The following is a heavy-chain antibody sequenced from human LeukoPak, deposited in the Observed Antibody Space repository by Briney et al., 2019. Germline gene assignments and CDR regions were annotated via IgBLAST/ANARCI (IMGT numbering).Heavy chain of an antibody. CDR1: GYTFTGYY. Sequence: ASVKVSCKASGYTFTGYYMHWVRQAPGQGLEWMGWINPNSGGTNYAQKFQGRVTMTRDTSISTAYMELSRLRSDDTAVYYCARADGSSSISYYYLDAWGKGTTVTVSS. CDR2: INPNSGGT. D-gene: IGHD6-6*01. J-gene: IGHJ6*04. V-gene: IGHV1-2*02. CDR3: ARADGSSSISYYYLDA.